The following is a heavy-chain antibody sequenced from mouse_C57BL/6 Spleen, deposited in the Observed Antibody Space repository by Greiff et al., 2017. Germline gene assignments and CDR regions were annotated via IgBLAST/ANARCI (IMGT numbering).Heavy chain of an antibody. Sequence: VQLQQSGAELVRPGASVTLSCKASGYTFTDYEMHWVKQTPVHGLEWIGAIAPETGGTAYNQKFKGKAILTADKSSSTAYMELRSLTSEDSAVYYCTRHYDVAYWGQGTLVTVSA. CDR2: IAPETGGT. D-gene: IGHD2-4*01. J-gene: IGHJ3*01. CDR3: TRHYDVAY. CDR1: GYTFTDYE. V-gene: IGHV1-15*01.